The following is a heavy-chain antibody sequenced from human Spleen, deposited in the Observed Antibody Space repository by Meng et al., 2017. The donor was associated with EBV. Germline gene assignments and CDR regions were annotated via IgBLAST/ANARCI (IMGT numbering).Heavy chain of an antibody. D-gene: IGHD4-17*01. CDR3: AKEQDDGDYGRHRIDT. Sequence: QQQRKEAGPELLKPSGSPSFTSLVSCDCINSVYFCGWNRQPPGKGLEWIGSVSYIGGTAYNPSLKSRVTISLDKSKKRFSLTVTSVTAADTALYYCAKEQDDGDYGRHRIDTWGQGTLVTVSS. J-gene: IGHJ5*02. CDR1: CDCINSVYF. CDR2: VSYIGGT. V-gene: IGHV4-39*07.